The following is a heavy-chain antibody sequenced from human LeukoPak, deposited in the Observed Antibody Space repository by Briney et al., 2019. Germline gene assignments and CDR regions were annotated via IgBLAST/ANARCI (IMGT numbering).Heavy chain of an antibody. J-gene: IGHJ4*02. D-gene: IGHD3-22*01. CDR2: IAYDGSNK. V-gene: IGHV3-30*18. Sequence: GGSLRLSSAASGFTFSSYGMHWVRQAPGEGLEWVAVIAYDGSNKYYIDSVKGRFTISRDNSKNTLYLQMNSLRPEDTAVYYCAKDNAVDDASGYYWGQIDYWGQGTLVTVSS. CDR3: AKDNAVDDASGYYWGQIDY. CDR1: GFTFSSYG.